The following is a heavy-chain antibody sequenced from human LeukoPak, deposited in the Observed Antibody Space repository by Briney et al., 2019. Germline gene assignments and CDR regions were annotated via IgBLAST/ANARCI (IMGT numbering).Heavy chain of an antibody. CDR2: ISPYNGNT. D-gene: IGHD3-10*01. V-gene: IGHV1-18*01. CDR3: AREVLLWFGETGAFDY. J-gene: IGHJ4*02. Sequence: EASVKVSCKTSGYTFTSYSISWVRQAPGQGLEWMGSISPYNGNTNYAQKLQGRVTMTTDTSTSTAYMDLRSLRSDDTAVYYCAREVLLWFGETGAFDYWGQGTLVTVSS. CDR1: GYTFTSYS.